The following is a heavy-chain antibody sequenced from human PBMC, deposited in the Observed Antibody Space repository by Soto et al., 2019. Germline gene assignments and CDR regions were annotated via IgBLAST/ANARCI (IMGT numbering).Heavy chain of an antibody. V-gene: IGHV3-33*01. CDR1: GFTFSSYG. Sequence: GGSLRLSCAASGFTFSSYGMHWVRQAPGKGLEWVAVIWYDGSNKYYADSVKGRFTISRDNSKNTLYLQMNSLRAEDTAVYYCARDVPPNCSSTSCYVVSWFDPWGQGTLVTVSS. CDR3: ARDVPPNCSSTSCYVVSWFDP. D-gene: IGHD2-2*01. J-gene: IGHJ5*02. CDR2: IWYDGSNK.